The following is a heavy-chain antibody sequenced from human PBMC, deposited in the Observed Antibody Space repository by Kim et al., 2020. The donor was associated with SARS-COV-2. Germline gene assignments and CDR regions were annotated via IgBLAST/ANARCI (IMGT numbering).Heavy chain of an antibody. V-gene: IGHV3-11*06. CDR1: GFTFSDYY. CDR3: ASMGSQTYPIDY. J-gene: IGHJ4*02. CDR2: ISSSSSYT. Sequence: GGSLRLSCAASGFTFSDYYMSWIRQAPGKGLEWVSYISSSSSYTNYADSVKGRFTISRDNAKNSLYLQMNSLRAEDTAVYYCASMGSQTYPIDYWGQGTLVTVSS. D-gene: IGHD3-10*01.